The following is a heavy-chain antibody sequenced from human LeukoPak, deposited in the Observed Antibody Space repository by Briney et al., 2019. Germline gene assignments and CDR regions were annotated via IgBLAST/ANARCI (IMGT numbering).Heavy chain of an antibody. CDR2: INHSGST. CDR3: ARILGYSSGWRTVFDY. CDR1: GFSLSTSGM. V-gene: IGHV4-39*07. J-gene: IGHJ4*02. D-gene: IGHD6-19*01. Sequence: ESGPTLVNPTQTLTLTCTFSGFSLSTSGMCVSWIRQPPGKGLEWIGEINHSGSTNYNPSLKSRVTISVDTSKNQFSLKLSSVTAADTAVYYCARILGYSSGWRTVFDYWGQGTLVTVSS.